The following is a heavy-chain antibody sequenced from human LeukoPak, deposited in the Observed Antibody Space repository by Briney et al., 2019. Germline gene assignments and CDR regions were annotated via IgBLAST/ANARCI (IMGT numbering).Heavy chain of an antibody. CDR3: ASSIAAAGLDY. D-gene: IGHD6-13*01. J-gene: IGHJ4*02. V-gene: IGHV1-69*13. CDR2: IIPIFGTA. CDR1: GGTFSSHA. Sequence: SVKVSCKASGGTFSSHAISWVRQAPGQGLEWMGGIIPIFGTANYAQKFQGRVTITADESTSTAYMELSSLRSEDTAVYYCASSIAAAGLDYWGQGTLVTVSS.